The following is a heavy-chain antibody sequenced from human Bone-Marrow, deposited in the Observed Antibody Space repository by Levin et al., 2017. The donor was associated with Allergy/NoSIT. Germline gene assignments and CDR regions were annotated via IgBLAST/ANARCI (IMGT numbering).Heavy chain of an antibody. CDR1: GFAFSNYW. J-gene: IGHJ4*02. D-gene: IGHD3-10*01. CDR2: INRGGSST. Sequence: GGSLRLSCAASGFAFSNYWMHWVRQAPGKGLVWVSRINRGGSSTTYADSVKGRFTISRDNGKNTLYLQMNSLRAEDTAVYYCARDPFAYNFGSGSYLDYWGQGTLVSVSS. V-gene: IGHV3-74*01. CDR3: ARDPFAYNFGSGSYLDY.